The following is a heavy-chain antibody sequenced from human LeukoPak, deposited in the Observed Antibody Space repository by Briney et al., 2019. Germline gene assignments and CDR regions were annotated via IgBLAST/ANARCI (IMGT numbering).Heavy chain of an antibody. V-gene: IGHV1-2*02. D-gene: IGHD3-22*01. Sequence: GSSVKVSCKASGGTFSSYAISWVRQAPGQGLEWMGWINPNSGGTNYAQKFQGRVTMTRDTSISTAYMELSRLRSDDTAVYYCARGRGGYYLGYYFDYWGQGTLVTVSS. J-gene: IGHJ4*02. CDR1: GGTFSSYA. CDR2: INPNSGGT. CDR3: ARGRGGYYLGYYFDY.